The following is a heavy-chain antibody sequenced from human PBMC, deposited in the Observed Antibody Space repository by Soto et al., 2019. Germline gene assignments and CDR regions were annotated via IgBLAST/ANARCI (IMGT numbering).Heavy chain of an antibody. D-gene: IGHD6-19*01. Sequence: ASVKVSCRASGYTFTSYGISWVRQAPGQGLEWMGWISAYNGNTNYAQKLQGRVTMTTDTSTSTAYMELRSLRSDDTAVYYCASSISIAVDGAFDYCGQGTLVTVCS. CDR2: ISAYNGNT. CDR3: ASSISIAVDGAFDY. V-gene: IGHV1-18*04. J-gene: IGHJ4*02. CDR1: GYTFTSYG.